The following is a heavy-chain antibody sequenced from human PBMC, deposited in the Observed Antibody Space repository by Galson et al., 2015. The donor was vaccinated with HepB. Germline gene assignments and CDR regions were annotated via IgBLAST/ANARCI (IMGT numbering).Heavy chain of an antibody. Sequence: SLRLSCAASGSTFSSYGMHWVRQAPGKGLEWVAVISYDGSNKYYADSVKGRFTISRDNSKNTLYLQMNSLRAEDTAVYYCAKAISSSWFRLGIDYWGQGTLVTVSS. D-gene: IGHD6-13*01. V-gene: IGHV3-30*18. CDR1: GSTFSSYG. CDR3: AKAISSSWFRLGIDY. CDR2: ISYDGSNK. J-gene: IGHJ4*02.